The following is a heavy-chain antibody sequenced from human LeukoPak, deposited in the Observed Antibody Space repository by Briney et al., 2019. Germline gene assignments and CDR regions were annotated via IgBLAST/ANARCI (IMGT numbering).Heavy chain of an antibody. CDR1: GGSFSGYY. Sequence: SETLSLTCAVYGGSFSGYYWSWIRQPPGKGLEWIGEINHSGSTNYNPSLKSRVTISVDTSKNQFSLKLNTVTAADTAVYYCEISGGAFDIWGQGTMVTVSS. V-gene: IGHV4-34*01. CDR3: EISGGAFDI. CDR2: INHSGST. J-gene: IGHJ3*02.